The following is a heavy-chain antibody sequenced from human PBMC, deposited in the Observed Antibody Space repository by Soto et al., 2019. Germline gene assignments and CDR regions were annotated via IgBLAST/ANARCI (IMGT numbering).Heavy chain of an antibody. V-gene: IGHV4-59*01. J-gene: IGHJ4*02. CDR3: ARAGSSWFFDY. Sequence: SETLSLTCTVSGGSISSYYWSWIRQPPGKGLEWITNIYYSGSTNYNPSLKSRVTISVGTSKNQFSLKLSSVTAADTAVYYCARAGSSWFFDYWGQGTLVTVSS. CDR2: IYYSGST. CDR1: GGSISSYY. D-gene: IGHD6-13*01.